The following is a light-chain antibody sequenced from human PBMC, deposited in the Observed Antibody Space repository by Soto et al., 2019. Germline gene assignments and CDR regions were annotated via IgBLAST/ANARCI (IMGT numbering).Light chain of an antibody. CDR1: SSNVGRYNR. Sequence: QSVLTQPPSVSGSPGQSVAISCTGTSSNVGRYNRVSWYLQPPGTSSKLMIYDVINRPSGVPDRFSGSKSGNTASLTISGLQADDEADYYCSSYTSSSTYVFGTGTKVTVL. CDR2: DVI. J-gene: IGLJ1*01. V-gene: IGLV2-18*02. CDR3: SSYTSSSTYV.